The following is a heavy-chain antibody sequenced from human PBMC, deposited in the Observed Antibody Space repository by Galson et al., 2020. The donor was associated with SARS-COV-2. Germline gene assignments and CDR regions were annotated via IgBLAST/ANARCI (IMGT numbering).Heavy chain of an antibody. CDR1: RYTLTSYG. CDR3: ARDIVVVPAAMHRTYY. V-gene: IGHV1-18*01. J-gene: IGHJ4*02. CDR2: ISAYNGNT. Sequence: ASVKVSCKASRYTLTSYGISWVRQAPGPGLEWMGRISAYNGNTNYAQKLQGRVTMTTDTSTSTAYMELRSLRSDDTAVYYCARDIVVVPAAMHRTYYGGQGALVVVSS. D-gene: IGHD2-2*01.